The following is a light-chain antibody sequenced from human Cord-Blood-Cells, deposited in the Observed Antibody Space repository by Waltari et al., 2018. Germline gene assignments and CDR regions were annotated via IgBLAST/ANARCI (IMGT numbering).Light chain of an antibody. J-gene: IGLJ2*01. Sequence: QSALTQPASVSGSPGQSITISCTGTSSAVGGYNCVSYYPQHPGKATKLMIYDVSNRPSGVSNRFSVSKSGNTASLTISGLQAEDEADYDCSSYTSSSALVFGGGTKLTVL. CDR2: DVS. V-gene: IGLV2-14*01. CDR3: SSYTSSSALV. CDR1: SSAVGGYNC.